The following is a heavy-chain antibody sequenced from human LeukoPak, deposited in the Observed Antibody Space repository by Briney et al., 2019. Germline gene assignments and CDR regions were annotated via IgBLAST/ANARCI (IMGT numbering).Heavy chain of an antibody. V-gene: IGHV1-69*05. D-gene: IGHD3-16*02. J-gene: IGHJ4*02. CDR1: GGTFSSYA. CDR2: IIPIFGTA. Sequence: ASVKVSCTASGGTFSSYAISWARHAPGQGLEWMGGIIPIFGTANYAQKFQGRVTITTDESTSTAYMELRSLRSDDTAVYYCARDYDYVWGSYRPPAYWGQGTLVTVSS. CDR3: ARDYDYVWGSYRPPAY.